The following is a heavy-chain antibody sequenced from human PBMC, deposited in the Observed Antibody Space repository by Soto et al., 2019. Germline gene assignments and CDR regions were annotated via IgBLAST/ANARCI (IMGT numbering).Heavy chain of an antibody. V-gene: IGHV1-69*13. Sequence: PSVKVSCKASGGTFSSYAISWVRQAPGQGLEWMGGIIPIFGTANYAQKFQGRITITADESTSTAYMELSSLRSEDTAVYYCARRFPVAGTSPAYYYYYMDVWGKGTTVTVSS. D-gene: IGHD6-19*01. CDR2: IIPIFGTA. CDR3: ARRFPVAGTSPAYYYYYMDV. J-gene: IGHJ6*03. CDR1: GGTFSSYA.